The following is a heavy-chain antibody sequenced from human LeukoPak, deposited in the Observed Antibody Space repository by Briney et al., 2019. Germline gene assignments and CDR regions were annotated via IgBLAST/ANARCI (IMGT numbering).Heavy chain of an antibody. CDR1: GFTFSSYG. V-gene: IGHV3-23*01. CDR3: TTTRPYGTTWAGAFED. CDR2: VTSRSAT. D-gene: IGHD6-19*01. Sequence: PGGSLRLSCAASGFTFSSYGMSWVRQAPGKGLEWVSTVTSRSATHYTDSVKGRFITSRDSSKNTLFLQMNSLRAEDTALYYCTTTRPYGTTWAGAFEDWGQGTPVTVSS. J-gene: IGHJ4*02.